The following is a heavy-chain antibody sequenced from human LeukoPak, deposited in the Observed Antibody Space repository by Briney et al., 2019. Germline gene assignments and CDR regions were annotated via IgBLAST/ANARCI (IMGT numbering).Heavy chain of an antibody. D-gene: IGHD5-18*01. CDR3: AKGRSRWDTVMVTGWYFDL. Sequence: GGSLRLSCAASGFTFDDYGMSWVRQAPGKGLEWVSGINWNGGSTGYADSVKGRFTISRDNAKNSLYLQMNSLRAEDTALYYCAKGRSRWDTVMVTGWYFDLWGRGTLVTVSS. CDR1: GFTFDDYG. V-gene: IGHV3-20*04. CDR2: INWNGGST. J-gene: IGHJ2*01.